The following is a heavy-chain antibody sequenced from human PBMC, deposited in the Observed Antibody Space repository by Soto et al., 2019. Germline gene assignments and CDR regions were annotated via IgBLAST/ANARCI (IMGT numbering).Heavy chain of an antibody. Sequence: GASVKVSCKASGYTFTGYYMHWVRQAPGQGLEWMGWINPNSGGTNYAQKFQGRVTMTRDTSISTAYMELSSLRSEDTAVYYCASKLASSSSEMVYYYYGMDAWGQGTTVTVSS. J-gene: IGHJ6*02. V-gene: IGHV1-2*02. D-gene: IGHD6-6*01. CDR2: INPNSGGT. CDR3: ASKLASSSSEMVYYYYGMDA. CDR1: GYTFTGYY.